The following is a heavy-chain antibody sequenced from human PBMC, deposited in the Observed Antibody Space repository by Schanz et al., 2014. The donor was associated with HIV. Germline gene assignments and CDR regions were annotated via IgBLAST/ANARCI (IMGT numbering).Heavy chain of an antibody. CDR1: GVSFSGYD. V-gene: IGHV4-34*01. Sequence: QVQLHQWGAGLLKPSETLSLTCAVYGVSFSGYDWSWIRQPPGKGLEWIGEINHSGSTNYNPSLKRRVTISVDTSKTQFSLKLSSVTAADTAVYYCARGIRRDCRSPSCNTGWFDPWGQGTLVTVSS. CDR2: INHSGST. CDR3: ARGIRRDCRSPSCNTGWFDP. J-gene: IGHJ5*02. D-gene: IGHD2-2*02.